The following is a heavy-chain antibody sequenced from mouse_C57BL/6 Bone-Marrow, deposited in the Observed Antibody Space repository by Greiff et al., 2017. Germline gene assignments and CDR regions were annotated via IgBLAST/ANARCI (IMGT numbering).Heavy chain of an antibody. CDR2: IDPEDGEP. J-gene: IGHJ2*01. D-gene: IGHD2-12*01. V-gene: IGHV14-2*01. CDR3: TRSLIYDATNY. CDR1: GFNIKDYY. Sequence: VQLKQSGAELVKPGASVKLSCTASGFNIKDYYIHWVKQRTEQGLEWIGRIDPEDGEPKYAPKFQDKATITADTSSNTAYLQLSSLTSEDTAVYFCTRSLIYDATNYWGQGTTLTVSS.